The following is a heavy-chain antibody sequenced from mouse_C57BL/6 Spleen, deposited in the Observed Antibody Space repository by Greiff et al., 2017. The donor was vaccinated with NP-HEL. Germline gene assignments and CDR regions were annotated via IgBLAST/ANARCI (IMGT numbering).Heavy chain of an antibody. CDR1: GYSITSGYY. Sequence: XVKLQESGPGLVKPSQSLSLTCSVTGYSITSGYYWNWIRQFPGNKLEWMGYISYDGSNNYNPSLKNRISITRDTSKNQFFLKLNSVTTEDTATYYCARGGGAMDYWGQGTSVTVSS. CDR2: ISYDGSN. CDR3: ARGGGAMDY. V-gene: IGHV3-6*01. J-gene: IGHJ4*01.